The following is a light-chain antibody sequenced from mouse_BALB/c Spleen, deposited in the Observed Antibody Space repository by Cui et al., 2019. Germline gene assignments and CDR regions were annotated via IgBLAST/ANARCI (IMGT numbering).Light chain of an antibody. CDR3: LQSDNMPLT. CDR2: EGN. V-gene: IGKV17-127*01. J-gene: IGKJ5*01. Sequence: ETTVTRSPASLSVATGKKVHIRCITSKDIYDDINRDQEKPGDPPKLLISEGNTLRPGGPSRLSSSGYCTDFVFTIEITLSEDGADYHCLQSDNMPLTFGAGTKLELK. CDR1: KDIYDD.